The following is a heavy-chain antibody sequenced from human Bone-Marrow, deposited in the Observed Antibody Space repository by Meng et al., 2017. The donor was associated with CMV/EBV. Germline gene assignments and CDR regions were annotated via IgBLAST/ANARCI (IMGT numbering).Heavy chain of an antibody. V-gene: IGHV4-34*01. CDR2: INHTGST. J-gene: IGHJ5*02. Sequence: GSLRLSCAVYGGSFSGYYWTWIRQPPGKGLEWIGEINHTGSTNYNPSLKSRVTISVDTSKSQFSLNLNSVTAADTAVYYCVRKSRIRGWFDPWGQGTLVTVSS. CDR3: VRKSRIRGWFDP. CDR1: GGSFSGYY. D-gene: IGHD2/OR15-2a*01.